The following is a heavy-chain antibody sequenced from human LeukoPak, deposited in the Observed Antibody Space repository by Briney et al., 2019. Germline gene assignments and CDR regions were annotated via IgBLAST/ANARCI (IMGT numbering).Heavy chain of an antibody. CDR3: ARGRGYDFWSGYSGHYFDY. J-gene: IGHJ4*02. CDR2: INRSGST. CDR1: GGSFSGYY. Sequence: SETLSLTCAVYGGSFSGYYWSWLRQPPGKGLEWIGEINRSGSTNYNPSLKSRVTISVDTSKNQFSLKLSSVTAADTAVYYCARGRGYDFWSGYSGHYFDYWGQGTLVTVSS. V-gene: IGHV4-34*01. D-gene: IGHD3-3*01.